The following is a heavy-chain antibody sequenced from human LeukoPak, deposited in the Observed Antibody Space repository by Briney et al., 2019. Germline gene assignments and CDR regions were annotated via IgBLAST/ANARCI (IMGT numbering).Heavy chain of an antibody. Sequence: ASVKVSCKVSGYSLTELSMQWVRQAPGKGLEWMGGFDPEDGETIYAEKFQGRVTMTEDTSTDTAYMELSSLRSEDTAVYYCAADRADFDSSGYALDYWGQETLVTVSS. CDR3: AADRADFDSSGYALDY. D-gene: IGHD3-22*01. J-gene: IGHJ4*02. V-gene: IGHV1-24*01. CDR1: GYSLTELS. CDR2: FDPEDGET.